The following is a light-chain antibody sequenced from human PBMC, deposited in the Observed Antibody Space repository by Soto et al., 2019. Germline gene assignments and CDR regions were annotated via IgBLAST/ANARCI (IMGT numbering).Light chain of an antibody. CDR2: GNS. J-gene: IGLJ2*01. V-gene: IGLV1-40*01. CDR1: SSNIGAGYD. CDR3: QSYDSSLFVV. Sequence: QSVLTQAPSVSGAPGQRVTISCTGSSSNIGAGYDVHWYQQLPGTAPKLLIYGNSNRPSGVPDRFSGSKSGTSASLVITGLQAEDEADYYCQSYDSSLFVVFGGGTKLTVL.